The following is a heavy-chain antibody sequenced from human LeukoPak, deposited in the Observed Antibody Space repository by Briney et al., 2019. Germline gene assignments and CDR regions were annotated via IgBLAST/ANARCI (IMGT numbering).Heavy chain of an antibody. CDR1: GFTFSSYG. V-gene: IGHV3-7*01. J-gene: IGHJ4*02. CDR2: IKQDGSEK. Sequence: GGSLRLSCAASGFTFSSYGMNWVRQAPGKGLEWVANIKQDGSEKYYVNSVKGRFTISRDNAKNSLYLQMNSLRAEDTAIYYCAREDDWNYEDYWGQGTLVTVSS. CDR3: AREDDWNYEDY. D-gene: IGHD1-7*01.